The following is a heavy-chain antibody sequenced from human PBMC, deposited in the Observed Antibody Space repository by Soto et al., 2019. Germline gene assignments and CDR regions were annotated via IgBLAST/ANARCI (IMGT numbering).Heavy chain of an antibody. V-gene: IGHV4-34*01. CDR1: GGSFSGYY. J-gene: IGHJ6*02. CDR2: INHSGST. Sequence: SETLSLTCAVYGGSFSGYYWSWIRQPPGKGLEWIGEINHSGSTNYNPSLKSRVTISVDTSKNQFSLKLSSVTAADTAVYYCARIGNGSGSYRVYYYGMDVWGQGTTVT. D-gene: IGHD3-10*01. CDR3: ARIGNGSGSYRVYYYGMDV.